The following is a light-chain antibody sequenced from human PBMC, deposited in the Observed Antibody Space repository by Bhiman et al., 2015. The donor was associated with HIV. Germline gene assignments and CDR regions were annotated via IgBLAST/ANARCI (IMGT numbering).Light chain of an antibody. Sequence: QSVLTQPPSASATPGQRVTISCSGSSSNIGSKTVNWYQQLPGTAPKLLIYSNNQRPSGVPDRFSGSKSGTSASLAISGLQSEDEADYYCQSYDSSLSGRVFGGGTKLTVL. V-gene: IGLV1-44*01. CDR1: SSNIGSKT. CDR2: SNN. CDR3: QSYDSSLSGRV. J-gene: IGLJ3*02.